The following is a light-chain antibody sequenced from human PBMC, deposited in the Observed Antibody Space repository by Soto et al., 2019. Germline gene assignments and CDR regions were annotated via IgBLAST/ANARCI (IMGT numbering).Light chain of an antibody. CDR2: GND. CDR1: SSNIGNNY. Sequence: QSVLTQPPSVSAAPGQKVTISCSGSSSNIGNNYVSWYQHLPGTAPKLLIYGNDERPSGIPDRFSASKSGTSATLGITGLQTGDEADYYCGTWDSSLSAPYVFGTGTKVTVL. V-gene: IGLV1-51*02. J-gene: IGLJ1*01. CDR3: GTWDSSLSAPYV.